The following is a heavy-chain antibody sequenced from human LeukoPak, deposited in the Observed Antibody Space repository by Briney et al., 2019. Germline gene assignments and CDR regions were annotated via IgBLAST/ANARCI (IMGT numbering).Heavy chain of an antibody. CDR1: GYSFTNYW. D-gene: IGHD3-22*01. CDR2: IYPGDSDT. CDR3: ARQPVSSVPPIDY. J-gene: IGHJ4*02. V-gene: IGHV5-51*01. Sequence: GESLKISCKGSGYSFTNYWIGWGRPMPGKGLEWMGIIYPGDSDTRYSRSFQGQVTISADKSISTAYLQWSSLKASDTAMYYCARQPVSSVPPIDYWGQGTLVTVSS.